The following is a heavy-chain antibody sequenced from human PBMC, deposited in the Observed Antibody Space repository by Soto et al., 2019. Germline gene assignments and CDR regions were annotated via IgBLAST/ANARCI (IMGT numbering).Heavy chain of an antibody. CDR1: GYTFTGYY. J-gene: IGHJ5*02. V-gene: IGHV1-2*04. CDR3: ARDAYYDTLTGYYRGWWFDP. CDR2: INPNSGGT. Sequence: ASVKVSCKASGYTFTGYYMHWVRQAPGQGLEWMGWINPNSGGTNYAQKFQGWVTMTRDTSISTAYMELSRLRSDDTAVYYCARDAYYDTLTGYYRGWWFDPWGQGTLVTVSS. D-gene: IGHD3-9*01.